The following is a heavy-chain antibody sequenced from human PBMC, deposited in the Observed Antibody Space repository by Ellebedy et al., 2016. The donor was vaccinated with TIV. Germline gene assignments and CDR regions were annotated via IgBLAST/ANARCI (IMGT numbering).Heavy chain of an antibody. CDR1: GGSFSDNY. Sequence: SETLSLXCAVYGGSFSDNYWSWIRQPPGKGVECIGEIDHSGSTNYNPSLESRVTISRDTSKNQFSLKLNSVTAADTAVYYCARESRGVVVLPDAKYFHHYMDVWGQGTMVTVSS. J-gene: IGHJ3*01. CDR2: IDHSGST. CDR3: ARESRGVVVLPDAKYFHHYMDV. D-gene: IGHD2-2*01. V-gene: IGHV4-34*01.